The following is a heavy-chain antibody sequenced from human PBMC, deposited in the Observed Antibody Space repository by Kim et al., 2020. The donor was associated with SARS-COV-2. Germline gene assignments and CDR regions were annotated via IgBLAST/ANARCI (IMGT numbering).Heavy chain of an antibody. CDR2: IYYSGST. CDR1: GGSISSSSYY. CDR3: ARLGSLEWLLYRYRVAFDI. V-gene: IGHV4-39*01. J-gene: IGHJ3*02. Sequence: SETLSLTCTVSGGSISSSSYYWGWIRQPPGKGLEWIGSIYYSGSTYYNPSLKSRVTISVDTSKNQFSLKLSSVTAADTAVYYCARLGSLEWLLYRYRVAFDIWGQGTMVTVSS. D-gene: IGHD3-3*01.